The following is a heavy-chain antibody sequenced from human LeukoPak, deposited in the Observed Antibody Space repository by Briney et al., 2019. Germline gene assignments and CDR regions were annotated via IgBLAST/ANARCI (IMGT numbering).Heavy chain of an antibody. V-gene: IGHV3-30*02. J-gene: IGHJ6*04. Sequence: GGSLRHSCAASGFTFSSYGMHWVRQAPGKGLEWVAFIRYDGSNKYYADSVKGRFTISRDNSKNTLYLQMNSLRAEDTAVYYCAKGGGDYPGSPFVAVWGKVATVTVSS. CDR3: AKGGGDYPGSPFVAV. CDR1: GFTFSSYG. D-gene: IGHD4-17*01. CDR2: IRYDGSNK.